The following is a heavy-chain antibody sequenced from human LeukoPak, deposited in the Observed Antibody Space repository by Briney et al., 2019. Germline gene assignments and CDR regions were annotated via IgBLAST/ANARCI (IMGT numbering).Heavy chain of an antibody. V-gene: IGHV4-39*07. CDR1: GGSISSSSYY. D-gene: IGHD6-13*01. Sequence: SETLSLTCTVSGGSISSSSYYWGWIRQPPGKGLEWIGSIYYSGSTYYNPSLRSRVTISEDTSKNQFSLKLSSVTAADTAVYYCARGASSRFEHWGQGTLVTVSS. CDR2: IYYSGST. CDR3: ARGASSRFEH. J-gene: IGHJ4*02.